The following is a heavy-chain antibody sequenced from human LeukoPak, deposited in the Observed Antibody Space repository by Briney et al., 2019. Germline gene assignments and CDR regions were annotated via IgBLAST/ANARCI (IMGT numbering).Heavy chain of an antibody. CDR1: GFTFSSYG. J-gene: IGHJ4*02. V-gene: IGHV3-30*02. CDR3: AKDSITIFGVVRRFDY. Sequence: GGSLRLSCAVSGFTFSSYGMHWVRQAPGKGLEWVAFIRYDGSNKYYADSVKGRFTISRDNSKNTLYLQMNSLRAEDTAVYYCAKDSITIFGVVRRFDYWGQGTLVTVSS. CDR2: IRYDGSNK. D-gene: IGHD3-3*01.